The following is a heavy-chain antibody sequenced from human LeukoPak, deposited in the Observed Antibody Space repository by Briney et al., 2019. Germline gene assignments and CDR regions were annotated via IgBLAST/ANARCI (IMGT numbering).Heavy chain of an antibody. CDR1: GCSFSDYW. CDR3: AKYDSSGHIDY. CDR2: VYPGDSDT. J-gene: IGHJ4*02. V-gene: IGHV5-51*01. D-gene: IGHD6-19*01. Sequence: GESLKISFKGSGCSFSDYWIAWVRQMPGKGLEWMGIVYPGDSDTTYSPSLQGQVTFSADKSIKTAYLQWTALRASDTAMYYCAKYDSSGHIDYWGQGTLVTVSS.